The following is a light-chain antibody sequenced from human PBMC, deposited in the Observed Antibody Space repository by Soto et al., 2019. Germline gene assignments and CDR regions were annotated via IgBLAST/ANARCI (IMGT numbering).Light chain of an antibody. Sequence: IQMTQSPSTLSASVGDRVTITCRASQSICSSLGRYQQKPGRAPKLLIYMGSSXASGVPSRFSGSGSGTEXTLTLTSXQPDDFATYYCQQYNSYSRTFGQGTKLDIK. CDR1: QSICSS. V-gene: IGKV1-5*03. CDR2: MGS. CDR3: QQYNSYSRT. J-gene: IGKJ1*01.